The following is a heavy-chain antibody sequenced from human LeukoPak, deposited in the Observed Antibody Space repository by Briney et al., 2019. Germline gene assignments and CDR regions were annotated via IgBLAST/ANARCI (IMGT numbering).Heavy chain of an antibody. CDR3: ARGGSYLDY. Sequence: QPGGSLRLSCAASGFTFSNYAMSWVRQAPGKGLEWVSAINDSGGSTYYADSVKGRFTISRDNSKNTLYLQMNSLRAEDTAVYYCARGGSYLDYWGQGTLVTVSS. V-gene: IGHV3-23*01. J-gene: IGHJ4*02. CDR2: INDSGGST. CDR1: GFTFSNYA. D-gene: IGHD1-26*01.